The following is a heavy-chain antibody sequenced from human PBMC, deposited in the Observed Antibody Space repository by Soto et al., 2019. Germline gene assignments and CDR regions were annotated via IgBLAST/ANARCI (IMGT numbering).Heavy chain of an antibody. D-gene: IGHD6-13*01. V-gene: IGHV3-30*03. CDR1: GFTFSAFG. J-gene: IGHJ4*02. CDR3: ATAPTSIGAGDIDS. CDR2: ISYDGSKK. Sequence: PGGSLRLSCAASGFTFSAFGMHWVRQAPGKGLEWVAIISYDGSKKYYADSVKGRFTISRDNSKDTLYLHMNSLRPEDTAVYYCATAPTSIGAGDIDSWGQGTLVTVSS.